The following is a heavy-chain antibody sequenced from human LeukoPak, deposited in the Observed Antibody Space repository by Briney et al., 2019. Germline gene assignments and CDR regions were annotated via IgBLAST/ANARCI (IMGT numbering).Heavy chain of an antibody. Sequence: GGSLTLSCAPSGFTHCEYYTSWIPHSRGERLECVSYISRSSSYINYADSVKGRFTISRDTAKNSLYLQMNSLRAEDTAVYYCARDLGLASSWSSGGAFDIWGQGTMVTVSS. V-gene: IGHV3-11*05. CDR2: ISRSSSYI. J-gene: IGHJ3*02. D-gene: IGHD6-13*01. CDR1: GFTHCEYY. CDR3: ARDLGLASSWSSGGAFDI.